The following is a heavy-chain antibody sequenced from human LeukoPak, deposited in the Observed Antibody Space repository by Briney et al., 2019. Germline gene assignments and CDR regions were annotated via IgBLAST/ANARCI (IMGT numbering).Heavy chain of an antibody. D-gene: IGHD3-10*01. CDR3: ARVYGSGSYYNFYYYYMDV. Sequence: ASVKVSCKASGYTFSNYGISWVRQAPGQGLEWMGWISGYNGKKNFAQKFQGRLTMTTETSTSTAYMELSSLRSEDTAVYYCARVYGSGSYYNFYYYYMDVWGKGTTVTISS. CDR2: ISGYNGKK. J-gene: IGHJ6*03. V-gene: IGHV1-18*04. CDR1: GYTFSNYG.